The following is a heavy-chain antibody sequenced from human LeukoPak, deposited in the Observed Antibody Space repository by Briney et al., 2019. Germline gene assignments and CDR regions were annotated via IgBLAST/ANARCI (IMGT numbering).Heavy chain of an antibody. Sequence: GESLKISCQASGYTFTSYWIGWVRQMPGKGLESMGIIYPDDSDTTYSPSFQGQVTISADKPFSTAYLQWSSLKASDTAIYYCARLVGDTYYFGSASYPNWYFDLWGRGTLVTVSS. CDR2: IYPDDSDT. J-gene: IGHJ2*01. CDR1: GYTFTSYW. CDR3: ARLVGDTYYFGSASYPNWYFDL. V-gene: IGHV5-51*01. D-gene: IGHD3-10*01.